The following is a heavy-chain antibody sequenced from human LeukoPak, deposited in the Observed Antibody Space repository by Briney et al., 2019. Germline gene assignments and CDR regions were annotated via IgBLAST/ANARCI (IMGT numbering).Heavy chain of an antibody. CDR2: IYTSGST. V-gene: IGHV4-61*02. CDR3: ARVMLGSSSWRGRFDP. J-gene: IGHJ5*02. D-gene: IGHD6-13*01. CDR1: GGSISSGSYY. Sequence: SQTLSLTCTVSGGSISSGSYYWSWIRQPAGKGLEWIGRIYTSGSTNYNPSLKSRVTISVDTSKNQFSLKLSSVTAADTAVYYCARVMLGSSSWRGRFDPWGQGTLVTVSS.